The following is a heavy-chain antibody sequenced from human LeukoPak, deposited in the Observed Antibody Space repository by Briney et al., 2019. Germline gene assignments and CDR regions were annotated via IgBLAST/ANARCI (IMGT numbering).Heavy chain of an antibody. CDR2: ISGSGTI. CDR3: ARDYVWGSYRYPPIRLGAFDI. CDR1: GGSIHSY. Sequence: SETLSLTCTVSGGSIHSYWSWIRQPAGKGLEWIGRISGSGTITYNPALQSRLTISIDTSKNQFSLKLMSVTAADTAVYYCARDYVWGSYRYPPIRLGAFDIWGQGTMVTVSS. D-gene: IGHD3-16*02. V-gene: IGHV4-4*07. J-gene: IGHJ3*02.